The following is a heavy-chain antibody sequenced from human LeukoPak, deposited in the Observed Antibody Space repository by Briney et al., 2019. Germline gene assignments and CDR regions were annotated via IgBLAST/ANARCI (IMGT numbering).Heavy chain of an antibody. CDR3: ARVHDSSGYYWYFDL. J-gene: IGHJ2*01. D-gene: IGHD3-22*01. CDR1: GYSFTSYW. V-gene: IGHV5-51*01. Sequence: GESLKISCKASGYSFTSYWIGWVRQMPGKGLEWMGIIYPGDSDPRYRPSFQGQVNISADKSISTAYLQWNSLKASDTAMYYCARVHDSSGYYWYFDLWGRGTLVTVSS. CDR2: IYPGDSDP.